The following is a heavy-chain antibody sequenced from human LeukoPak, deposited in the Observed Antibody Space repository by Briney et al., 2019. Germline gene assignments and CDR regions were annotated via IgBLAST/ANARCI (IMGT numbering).Heavy chain of an antibody. CDR3: ARCTSCLNSFYFYYMDV. Sequence: GGSLRLCCAVSGFSVSNDYINWVRQAPGKGREWVSVINRGGTTYYADSVKGRFTFSRDNSKNTVYLQMNSLRAEDTAVYFCARCTSCLNSFYFYYMDVWGKGTTVTVSS. D-gene: IGHD2-2*01. V-gene: IGHV3-53*01. J-gene: IGHJ6*03. CDR1: GFSVSNDY. CDR2: INRGGTT.